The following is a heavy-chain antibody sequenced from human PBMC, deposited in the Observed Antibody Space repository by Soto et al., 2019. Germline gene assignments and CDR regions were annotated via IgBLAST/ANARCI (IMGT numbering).Heavy chain of an antibody. Sequence: ASVKVSCKASGYTFITYDINWVRQAPGQGLEWMGWTNPYNGNAGYAQKFQGRVTMTRNTSISTAYMELTSLKSNDTAVYFCARRKERSGPHYFDSWGQGTLVTVSS. CDR2: TNPYNGNA. J-gene: IGHJ4*02. CDR1: GYTFITYD. V-gene: IGHV1-8*01. D-gene: IGHD1-1*01. CDR3: ARRKERSGPHYFDS.